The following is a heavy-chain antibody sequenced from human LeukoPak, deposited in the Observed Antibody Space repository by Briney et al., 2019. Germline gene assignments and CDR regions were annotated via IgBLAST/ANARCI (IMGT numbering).Heavy chain of an antibody. CDR1: VVTFCGID. Sequence: GSLRLSSAASVVTFCGIDMSTGAGAASNGREGVSVIYSGGSTYYADSVKGRFTISRDNSKNTLYLQMNSLRAEDTAVYYCARDSRAAAAGTWGQGTLVTVSS. CDR2: IYSGGST. CDR3: ARDSRAAAAGT. D-gene: IGHD6-13*01. V-gene: IGHV3-66*01. J-gene: IGHJ5*02.